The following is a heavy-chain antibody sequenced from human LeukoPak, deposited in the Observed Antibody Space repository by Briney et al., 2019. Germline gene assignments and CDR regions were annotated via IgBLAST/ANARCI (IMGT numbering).Heavy chain of an antibody. Sequence: ASVKVSCKASGGTFSSYAISWVRQAPGQGLEWMGGIIPIFGTANYEQKFQGRVTITADESTSTAYMELSSLRSEDTAVYYCARDLRYSSGWTFFDYWGQGTLVTVSS. V-gene: IGHV1-69*01. D-gene: IGHD6-19*01. CDR2: IIPIFGTA. J-gene: IGHJ4*02. CDR1: GGTFSSYA. CDR3: ARDLRYSSGWTFFDY.